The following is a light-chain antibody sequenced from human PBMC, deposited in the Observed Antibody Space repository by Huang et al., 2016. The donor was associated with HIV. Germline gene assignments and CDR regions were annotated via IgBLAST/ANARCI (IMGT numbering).Light chain of an antibody. J-gene: IGKJ1*01. CDR3: QQYDYWPPVT. Sequence: IVMTQSPVTLSVSPGERAALSCRAGQSIKSNLAWYQQKPGQAPRLLIYGASTRATGVPARFSGSGSDTDFTLTINNLQSDDFAVYYCQQYDYWPPVTFGQGTKV. V-gene: IGKV3-15*01. CDR2: GAS. CDR1: QSIKSN.